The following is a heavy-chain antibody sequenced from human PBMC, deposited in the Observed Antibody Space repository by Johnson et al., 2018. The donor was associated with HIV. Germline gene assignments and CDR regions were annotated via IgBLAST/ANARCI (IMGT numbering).Heavy chain of an antibody. CDR1: GFTFSNYA. J-gene: IGHJ3*02. Sequence: QVQLVESGGGVVQPGRSLRLSCAASGFTFSNYAMHWVRQAPGKGLEWVAVISYDGNNKYYADSLKGRFTISRDNSKNTLYLQMNSLRAEDTALYDCARTRQVAFDIWGQGTMVTVSS. V-gene: IGHV3-30*04. CDR2: ISYDGNNK. CDR3: ARTRQVAFDI.